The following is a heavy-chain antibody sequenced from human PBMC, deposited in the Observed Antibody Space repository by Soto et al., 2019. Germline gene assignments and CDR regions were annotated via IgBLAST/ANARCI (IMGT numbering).Heavy chain of an antibody. J-gene: IGHJ4*02. Sequence: EVQLVESGGGLVQPGRSLRLSCAASGFTFDDYSMHWVRQAPGKGLEWVSSISWNSGSIDYADSVKGRFTISRDNAKNSLYVQMNSLRAEDTALYYCVRSRWLASYFDYWGQGTLVTVSS. CDR1: GFTFDDYS. CDR2: ISWNSGSI. D-gene: IGHD6-19*01. V-gene: IGHV3-9*01. CDR3: VRSRWLASYFDY.